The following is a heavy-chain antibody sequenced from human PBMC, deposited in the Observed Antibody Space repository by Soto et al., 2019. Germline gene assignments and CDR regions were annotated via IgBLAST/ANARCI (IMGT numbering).Heavy chain of an antibody. Sequence: GGSLRLSCAASGFTVSSNYMSWVRQAPGKGLEWVSVIYSGGSTYYADSVKGRFTISRDNSKNTLYLQTNSLRAEDTAVYYCARDKGYYDSSGYFDYWGQGTLVTVSS. J-gene: IGHJ4*02. D-gene: IGHD3-22*01. V-gene: IGHV3-53*01. CDR3: ARDKGYYDSSGYFDY. CDR1: GFTVSSNY. CDR2: IYSGGST.